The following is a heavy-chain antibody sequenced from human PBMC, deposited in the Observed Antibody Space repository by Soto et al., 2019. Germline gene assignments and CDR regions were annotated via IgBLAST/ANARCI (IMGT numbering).Heavy chain of an antibody. V-gene: IGHV1-69*13. CDR3: ARVLAVAGTVNWFDP. CDR2: IIPIFGTA. D-gene: IGHD6-19*01. Sequence: SVKVSCKASGGTFSSYAISCVRQAPGQGLEWMGGIIPIFGTANYAQKFQGRVTITADESTSTAYMELSSLRSEDTAVYYCARVLAVAGTVNWFDPWGQGTLVTVSS. CDR1: GGTFSSYA. J-gene: IGHJ5*02.